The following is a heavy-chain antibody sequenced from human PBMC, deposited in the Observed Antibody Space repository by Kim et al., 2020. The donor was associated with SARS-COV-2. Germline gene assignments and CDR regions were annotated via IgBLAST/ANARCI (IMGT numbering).Heavy chain of an antibody. V-gene: IGHV1-69*01. J-gene: IGHJ4*02. CDR3: ARLYTYYYDSSGYYPFDY. D-gene: IGHD3-22*01. Sequence: QGRVTITADESTSTAYMELSSLRSEDTAVYYCARLYTYYYDSSGYYPFDYWGQGTLVTVSS.